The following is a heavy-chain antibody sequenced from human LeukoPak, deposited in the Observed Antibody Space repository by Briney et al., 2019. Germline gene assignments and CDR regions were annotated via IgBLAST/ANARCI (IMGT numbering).Heavy chain of an antibody. CDR1: GFTLSSNY. CDR2: IYSGGST. J-gene: IGHJ6*04. Sequence: GWSLRLSCAASGFTLSSNYMSWVRQAPGKGLEWVSVIYSGGSTYYTDSVTRRFTISRDNSKNTLYLQMNSLRAEDTAVYYCARDSLRSHGMDVWGKGTTVTVSS. CDR3: ARDSLRSHGMDV. V-gene: IGHV3-53*01. D-gene: IGHD1-26*01.